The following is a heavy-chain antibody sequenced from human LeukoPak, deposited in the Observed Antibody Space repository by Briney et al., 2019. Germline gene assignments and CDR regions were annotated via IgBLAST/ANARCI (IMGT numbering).Heavy chain of an antibody. V-gene: IGHV4-59*12. CDR1: GGSISSYY. J-gene: IGHJ4*02. Sequence: SETLSLTCTVSGGSISSYYWSWIRQPPGKGLEWIGYLYYRGSTTYNPSLKSRVTISVDTSKNQFSLKLSSVTAADTAVYYCAFQSEYYDFWSGYYDDYWGQGTLVTVSS. CDR3: AFQSEYYDFWSGYYDDY. D-gene: IGHD3-3*01. CDR2: LYYRGST.